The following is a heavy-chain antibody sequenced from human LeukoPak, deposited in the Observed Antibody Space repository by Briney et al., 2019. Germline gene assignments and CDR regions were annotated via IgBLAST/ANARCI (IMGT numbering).Heavy chain of an antibody. V-gene: IGHV4-34*01. J-gene: IGHJ4*02. CDR2: INHSGST. Sequence: PSETLSLTCAVYGGPFSGYYWSWIRQPPGKGLEWIGEINHSGSTNYNPSLKSRVTISVDTSKNQFSLKLSSVTAADTAVYYCARVRPLITMVRGVISHWGQGTLVTVSS. CDR3: ARVRPLITMVRGVISH. CDR1: GGPFSGYY. D-gene: IGHD3-10*01.